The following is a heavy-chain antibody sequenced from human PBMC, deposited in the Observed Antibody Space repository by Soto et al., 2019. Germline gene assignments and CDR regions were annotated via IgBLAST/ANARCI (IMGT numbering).Heavy chain of an antibody. Sequence: GGSLRLSCAASGFTFSSYAMSWVRQAPGKGLEWVSAISGSGGSTYYADSVKGQFTISRDNSKNTLYLQMNSLRAEDTAVHYWAKGCTTPSPRTVVAATPYYYFGMDVWGQGTTVTVSS. CDR3: AKGCTTPSPRTVVAATPYYYFGMDV. D-gene: IGHD2-15*01. CDR1: GFTFSSYA. J-gene: IGHJ6*02. CDR2: ISGSGGST. V-gene: IGHV3-23*01.